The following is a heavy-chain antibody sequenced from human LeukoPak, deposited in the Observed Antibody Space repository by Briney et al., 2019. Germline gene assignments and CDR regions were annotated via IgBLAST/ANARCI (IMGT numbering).Heavy chain of an antibody. D-gene: IGHD2-15*01. CDR1: GYTFTSYG. V-gene: IGHV1-18*01. CDR3: ARDNKLVVAVAASDY. CDR2: ISAYNGNT. Sequence: ASVKVSCKASGYTFTSYGISWVRQAPGQGLEWMGWISAYNGNTNYAQKLQGRVTMTTDTSTSTAYMELRSLRSDDTAVYYCARDNKLVVAVAASDYWGQGTLVTVSS. J-gene: IGHJ4*02.